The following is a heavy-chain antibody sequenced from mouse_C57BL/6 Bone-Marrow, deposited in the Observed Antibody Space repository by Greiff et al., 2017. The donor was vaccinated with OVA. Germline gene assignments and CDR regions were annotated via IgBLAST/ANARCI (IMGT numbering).Heavy chain of an antibody. CDR1: GYTFTDYY. CDR2: INPNNGGT. CDR3: ARSNWDVSFDY. J-gene: IGHJ2*01. V-gene: IGHV1-26*01. Sequence: EVQLQQSGPELVKPGASVKISCKASGYTFTDYYMNWVKQSHGKSLEWIGDINPNNGGTSYNQKFKGKATLTVDKSSSTAYMELRSLTSEDSAVYYCARSNWDVSFDYWGQGTTLTVSS. D-gene: IGHD4-1*01.